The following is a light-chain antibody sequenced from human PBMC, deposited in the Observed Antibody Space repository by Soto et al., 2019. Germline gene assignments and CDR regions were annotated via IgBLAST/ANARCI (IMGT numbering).Light chain of an antibody. CDR1: QSVLYSSNNKDY. CDR2: WAS. CDR3: QQYYITPYT. V-gene: IGKV4-1*01. Sequence: DIVMTQSPDSLAVSLGERVTINCRSSQSVLYSSNNKDYLAWYQQKPGQPPKLLIYWASTRELGVPDRFSGSWSGTDFTLTISSLQAEDVAVYYCQQYYITPYTFGQGTKLEMK. J-gene: IGKJ2*01.